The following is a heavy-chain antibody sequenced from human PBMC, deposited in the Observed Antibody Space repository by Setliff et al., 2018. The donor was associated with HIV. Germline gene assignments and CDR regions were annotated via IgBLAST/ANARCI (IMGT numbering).Heavy chain of an antibody. D-gene: IGHD1-7*01. J-gene: IGHJ4*02. Sequence: KASETLSLTCTVIGASVSMPGWWGWVRQFPGKRLEWIGEVSDGGTKYNPSLQGRATTSVDRSKNQFSLELRSVTAADTAVYYCVKEGRTSTVFDYWGQGVMVTVSS. CDR3: VKEGRTSTVFDY. CDR1: GASVSMPGW. V-gene: IGHV4-4*02. CDR2: VSDGGT.